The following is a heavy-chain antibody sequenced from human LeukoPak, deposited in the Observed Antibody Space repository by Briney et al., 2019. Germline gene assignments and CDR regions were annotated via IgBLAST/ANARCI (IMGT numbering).Heavy chain of an antibody. D-gene: IGHD3-3*01. J-gene: IGHJ4*02. CDR2: IYSGGST. V-gene: IGHV3-53*01. CDR3: AKDRSGYWKYFDY. CDR1: GFTVSSNY. Sequence: QAGGSLRLSCAASGFTVSSNYMSWVRQAPGKGLEWVSVIYSGGSTYYADSVKGRFTISRDNSKNTLYLQMNSLRAEDTAVYYCAKDRSGYWKYFDYWGQGTLVTVSS.